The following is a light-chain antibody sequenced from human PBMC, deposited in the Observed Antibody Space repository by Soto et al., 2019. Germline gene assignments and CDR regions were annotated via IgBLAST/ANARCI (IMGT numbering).Light chain of an antibody. Sequence: DIQMTQSPSSLSASVGDRITITCRASQSIGSYLNWYQHKPGRAPKFLIYAVSTLQSWVPSRFNGSGSGTDLTLTISSLQPEDFASYSCQQSYSSPWTFGQGTKVEIK. CDR1: QSIGSY. CDR3: QQSYSSPWT. V-gene: IGKV1-39*01. J-gene: IGKJ1*01. CDR2: AVS.